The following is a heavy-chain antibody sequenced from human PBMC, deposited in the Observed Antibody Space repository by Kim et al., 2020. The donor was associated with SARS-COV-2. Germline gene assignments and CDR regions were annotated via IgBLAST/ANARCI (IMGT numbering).Heavy chain of an antibody. D-gene: IGHD5-18*01. CDR1: GGSISSYY. CDR2: IYYSGST. Sequence: SETLSLTCTVSGGSISSYYWSWIRQPPGKGLEWIGYIYYSGSTNYNPSHKSRVTISVDTSKNQFSLKLSSVTAADTSVYYCATASGYSYGNDYWGQETLVTVSS. J-gene: IGHJ4*02. V-gene: IGHV4-59*01. CDR3: ATASGYSYGNDY.